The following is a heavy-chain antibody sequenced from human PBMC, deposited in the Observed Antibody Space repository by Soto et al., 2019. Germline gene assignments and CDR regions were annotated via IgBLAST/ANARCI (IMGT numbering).Heavy chain of an antibody. V-gene: IGHV3-33*01. J-gene: IGHJ5*02. CDR3: ARDTYSTRNWFDP. Sequence: HPGGSLRLSCAASGFTFSSYGMHWVRQAPGKGLEWVAVIWYDGSNKHYADSVKGRFTISRDNSKNTLYLQMNSLRAEDTAVYYCARDTYSTRNWFDPWGQGTLVTVSS. CDR1: GFTFSSYG. D-gene: IGHD6-13*01. CDR2: IWYDGSNK.